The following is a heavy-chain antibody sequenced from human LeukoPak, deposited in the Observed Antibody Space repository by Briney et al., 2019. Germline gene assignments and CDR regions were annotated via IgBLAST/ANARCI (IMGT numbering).Heavy chain of an antibody. CDR3: AKGFSSSSPYYFDY. CDR1: GFSVSSNY. D-gene: IGHD6-6*01. V-gene: IGHV3-53*01. Sequence: PGGSLRLSCAASGFSVSSNYMSWVRQAPGKGLEWVSVIYSGVSTYYADSVKGRFTISRDNSKNTLYLQMNSLRAEDTAVYYCAKGFSSSSPYYFDYWGQGTLVTVSS. CDR2: IYSGVST. J-gene: IGHJ4*02.